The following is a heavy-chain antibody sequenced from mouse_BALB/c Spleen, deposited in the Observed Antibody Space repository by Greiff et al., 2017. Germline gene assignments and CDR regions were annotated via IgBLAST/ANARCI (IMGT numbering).Heavy chain of an antibody. V-gene: IGHV2-2*02. CDR1: GFSLTSYG. CDR3: ARNGYYAMDY. J-gene: IGHJ4*01. Sequence: VKLMESGPGLVQPSQSLSITCTVSGFSLTSYGVHWVRQSPGKGMEWLGVIWSGGSTDYNAAFLSRLSISKDNSKSQVFFQMNSLQANDTAIYYCARNGYYAMDYWGQGTSVTVSS. CDR2: IWSGGST.